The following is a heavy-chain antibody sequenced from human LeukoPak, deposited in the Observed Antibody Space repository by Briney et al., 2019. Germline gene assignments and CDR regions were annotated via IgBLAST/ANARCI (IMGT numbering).Heavy chain of an antibody. Sequence: PSETLSLTCTVSGGSISSSSYYWGWIRQPPGKGLEWIGSIYYSGSTYYNPSLKSRVTISVDTSKNQFSLKLSSVTAADTAVYYCARGYSGYEPFPHDWYFDLWGRGTLVTVSS. CDR1: GGSISSSSYY. V-gene: IGHV4-39*01. J-gene: IGHJ2*01. CDR3: ARGYSGYEPFPHDWYFDL. D-gene: IGHD5-12*01. CDR2: IYYSGST.